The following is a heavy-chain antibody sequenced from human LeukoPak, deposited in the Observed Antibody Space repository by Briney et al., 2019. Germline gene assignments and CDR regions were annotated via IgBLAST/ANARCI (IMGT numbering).Heavy chain of an antibody. CDR3: ARDYYDRSGYFYFDS. CDR1: GFTFTNFG. V-gene: IGHV3-33*01. Sequence: GGSLRLSCAASGFTFTNFGLHWVRQAPGKGLEWVAVIWYDGSKKYYADSVKGRFTISRDNSKNTLYLQMNSLRADDTSVYYCARDYYDRSGYFYFDSWGQGTLVTVFS. CDR2: IWYDGSKK. D-gene: IGHD3-22*01. J-gene: IGHJ4*02.